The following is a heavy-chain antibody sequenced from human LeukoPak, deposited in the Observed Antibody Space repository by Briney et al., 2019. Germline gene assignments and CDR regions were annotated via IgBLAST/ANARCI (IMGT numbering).Heavy chain of an antibody. CDR2: SYHSGST. CDR1: GHSISSAYY. CDR3: ARGTTGYNWFDP. J-gene: IGHJ5*02. Sequence: SETLSLTCTVSGHSISSAYYWGWIRQPPGEGLEWIGSSYHSGSTYYSPSLKSRVTISVDTSKNQFSVNLNSVTAADTAVYYCARGTTGYNWFDPWGQGTLVTVSS. D-gene: IGHD4-11*01. V-gene: IGHV4-38-2*02.